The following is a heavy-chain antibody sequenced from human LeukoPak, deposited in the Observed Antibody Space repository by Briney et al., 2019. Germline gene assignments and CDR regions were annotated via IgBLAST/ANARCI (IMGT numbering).Heavy chain of an antibody. V-gene: IGHV3-33*01. D-gene: IGHD5-18*01. CDR2: IWYDGSNK. Sequence: GGSLRLSCAASGFTFSSYGMHWVRQAPGKGLEWVAVIWYDGSNKYYADSVEGRFTISRDNSKNTLYLQMNSLRAEDTAVYYCARMGYTHYYYYYYMDVWGKGTTVTVSS. J-gene: IGHJ6*03. CDR1: GFTFSSYG. CDR3: ARMGYTHYYYYYYMDV.